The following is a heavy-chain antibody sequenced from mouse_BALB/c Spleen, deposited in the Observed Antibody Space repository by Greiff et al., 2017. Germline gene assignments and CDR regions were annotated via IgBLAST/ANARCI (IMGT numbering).Heavy chain of an antibody. J-gene: IGHJ2*01. D-gene: IGHD1-1*01. CDR2: ISSGGGST. Sequence: DVKLVESGGGLVKPGGSLKLSCAASGFAFSSYDMSWVRQTPEKRLEWVAYISSGGGSTYYPDTVKGRFTISRDNAKNTLYLQMSSLKSEDTAMYYCARQGDYYGTEGYFDYWGQGTTLTVSS. V-gene: IGHV5-12-1*01. CDR3: ARQGDYYGTEGYFDY. CDR1: GFAFSSYD.